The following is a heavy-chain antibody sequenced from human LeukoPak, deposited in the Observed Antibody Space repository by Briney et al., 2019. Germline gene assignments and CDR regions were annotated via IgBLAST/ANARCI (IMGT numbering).Heavy chain of an antibody. CDR2: IIPIFGTA. CDR1: GGTFSSYA. D-gene: IGHD3-10*01. V-gene: IGHV1-69*13. J-gene: IGHJ4*02. CDR3: ARNFMVRGVWDY. Sequence: SVKVSCKASGGTFSSYAISWVRQAPGQGLEWMGGIIPIFGTANYAQKFQGRVTITADESTSTAYMELSSLRSEDTAVYYCARNFMVRGVWDYWGQGTLVTVSS.